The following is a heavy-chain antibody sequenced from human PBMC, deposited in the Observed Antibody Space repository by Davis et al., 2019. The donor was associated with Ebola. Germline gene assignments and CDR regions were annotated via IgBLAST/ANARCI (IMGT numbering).Heavy chain of an antibody. CDR1: GFTFSSYS. V-gene: IGHV3-21*01. CDR2: ISVSSSYI. J-gene: IGHJ5*02. CDR3: ARKGEEDWFDP. D-gene: IGHD3-16*01. Sequence: GESLKISCAASGFTFSSYSMNWVRQAPGKGLEWVSFISVSSSYIYYADSVKGRFTISRDNAKNSLYLQMNSLRAEDTAVYYCARKGEEDWFDPWGQGTLVTVSS.